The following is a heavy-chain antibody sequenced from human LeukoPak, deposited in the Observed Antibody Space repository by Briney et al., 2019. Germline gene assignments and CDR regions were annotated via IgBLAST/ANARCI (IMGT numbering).Heavy chain of an antibody. V-gene: IGHV3-9*01. Sequence: GGSLRLSCAASGFTFYDYAMHWVRQAPGKGLEWVSGISWNSGSIGYADSVKGRFTISRDNAKNSLYLQMNSLRAEDTALYYCAKEGAAWGQGTLVTVSS. CDR2: ISWNSGSI. CDR3: AKEGAA. CDR1: GFTFYDYA. D-gene: IGHD1-26*01. J-gene: IGHJ5*02.